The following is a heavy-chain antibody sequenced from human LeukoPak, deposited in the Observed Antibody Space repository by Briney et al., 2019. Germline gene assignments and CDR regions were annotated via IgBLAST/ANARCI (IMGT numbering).Heavy chain of an antibody. Sequence: GGSLRLSCAAFGFTVSSNYMSWVRQAPGKGLEWVSGITWNSGSIDYADSVKGRFTISRDNAKNSLYLQMNSLRAEDTALYYCGKDMYSSRWNFCDYWSRGTLVTVSS. CDR1: GFTVSSNY. J-gene: IGHJ4*02. CDR3: GKDMYSSRWNFCDY. V-gene: IGHV3-9*01. D-gene: IGHD6-13*01. CDR2: ITWNSGSI.